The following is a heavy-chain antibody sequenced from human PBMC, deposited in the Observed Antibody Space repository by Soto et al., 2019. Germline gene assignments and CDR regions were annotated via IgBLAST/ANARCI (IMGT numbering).Heavy chain of an antibody. J-gene: IGHJ6*02. CDR2: IYYSGST. D-gene: IGHD3-9*01. Sequence: SETLSLTCTVSGGSISSGSSYWGWIRQHPGKGLEWIGYIYYSGSTNYNPSLKSRVTISVDTSKNQFSLKLNSVTAADTTVYYCANVPHFDWLSSTSTTYNGTHAWGQGTTITVPS. V-gene: IGHV4-39*01. CDR1: GGSISSGSSY. CDR3: ANVPHFDWLSSTSTTYNGTHA.